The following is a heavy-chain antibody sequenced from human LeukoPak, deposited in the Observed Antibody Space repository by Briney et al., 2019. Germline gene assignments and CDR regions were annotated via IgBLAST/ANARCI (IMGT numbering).Heavy chain of an antibody. CDR3: ARGNTLCSGGSCPTNIDY. D-gene: IGHD2-15*01. CDR2: TYTSGST. J-gene: IGHJ4*02. CDR1: GGSISSYY. V-gene: IGHV4-4*07. Sequence: SETLSLTCTVSGGSISSYYWSRIRQPAGKGLEWIGRTYTSGSTSYNPSLKSRVTMSVDTSKNQFSLKLSSVTAADTAVYYCARGNTLCSGGSCPTNIDYWGQGTLVTVSS.